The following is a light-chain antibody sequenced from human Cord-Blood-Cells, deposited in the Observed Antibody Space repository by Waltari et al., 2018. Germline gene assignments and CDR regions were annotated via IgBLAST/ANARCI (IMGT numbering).Light chain of an antibody. CDR1: QSISSY. J-gene: IGKJ1*01. Sequence: DVQMCQSPSYLSASVGHRVTITCRASQSISSYLNWYQQKPGKAPKLLIYAASSLQSGVPSRFSGSGSGTDFTLTISSLEPEDFAAYYCQQRYSTPWTFGQGTKVEIK. V-gene: IGKV1-39*01. CDR2: AAS. CDR3: QQRYSTPWT.